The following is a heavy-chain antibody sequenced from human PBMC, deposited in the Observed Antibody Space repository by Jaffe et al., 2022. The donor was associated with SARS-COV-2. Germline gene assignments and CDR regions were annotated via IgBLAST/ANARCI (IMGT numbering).Heavy chain of an antibody. V-gene: IGHV3-21*01. CDR2: ISSSSSYI. Sequence: EVQLVESGGGLVKPGGSLRLSCAASGFTFSSYSMNWVRQAPGKGLEWVSSISSSSSYIYYADSVKGRFTISRDNAKNSLYLQMNSLRAEDTAVYYCAREGSWYDILTGYSTTYFDYWGQGTLVTVSS. J-gene: IGHJ4*02. D-gene: IGHD3-9*01. CDR3: AREGSWYDILTGYSTTYFDY. CDR1: GFTFSSYS.